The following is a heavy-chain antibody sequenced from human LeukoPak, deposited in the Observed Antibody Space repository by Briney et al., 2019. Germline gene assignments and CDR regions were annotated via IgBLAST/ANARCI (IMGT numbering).Heavy chain of an antibody. CDR2: INHSGST. D-gene: IGHD6-13*01. CDR3: ARVGYSSSWSHTNYFDY. V-gene: IGHV4-34*01. CDR1: GGSFSGYY. Sequence: SETLSLTCAVYGGSFSGYYWSWIRQPPGKGLEWIGGINHSGSTNYNPSLKSRVTISVDTSKNQFSLKLSSVTAADTAVYYCARVGYSSSWSHTNYFDYWGQGTLVTVSS. J-gene: IGHJ4*02.